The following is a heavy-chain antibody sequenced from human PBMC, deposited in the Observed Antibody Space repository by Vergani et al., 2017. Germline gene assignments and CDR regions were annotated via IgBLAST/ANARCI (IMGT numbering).Heavy chain of an antibody. CDR2: IHTGGRT. CDR3: ARSRPYCTSGSCPAI. D-gene: IGHD2-15*01. CDR1: GESIRSGSHY. Sequence: QVKLQESGPGLLKPSQTLSLTCTVSGESIRSGSHYWSWIRQPAGKRPEWIGHIHTGGRTDINPSFKSRVSISVDTSKSQFSLKLNSVTVADTAVYYCARSRPYCTSGSCPAIWGQGTLVTVSS. V-gene: IGHV4-61*02. J-gene: IGHJ4*02.